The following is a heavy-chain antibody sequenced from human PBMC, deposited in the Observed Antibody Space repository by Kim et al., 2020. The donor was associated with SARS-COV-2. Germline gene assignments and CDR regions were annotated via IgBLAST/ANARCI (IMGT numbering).Heavy chain of an antibody. CDR3: ARDGMTTVTPYYFDY. V-gene: IGHV3-30*07. J-gene: IGHJ4*02. Sequence: DSEKGRFTISRDNSKNRLYLQMNSLRGEDTAVYYCARDGMTTVTPYYFDYWGQGTLVTVSS. D-gene: IGHD4-17*01.